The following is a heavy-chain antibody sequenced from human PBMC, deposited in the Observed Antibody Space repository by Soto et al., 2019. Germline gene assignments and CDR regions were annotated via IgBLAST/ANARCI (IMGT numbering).Heavy chain of an antibody. CDR3: ARELRGDYYYYYYGMDV. V-gene: IGHV3-48*02. D-gene: IGHD3-3*01. CDR2: ISSSSSTI. CDR1: GFTFSSYS. Sequence: GGSLRLSCAASGFTFSSYSMNWVRPAPGKGLEWVSYISSSSSTIYYADSVKGRFTISRDNAKNSLYLQMNSLRDEDTAVYYCARELRGDYYYYYYGMDVWGQGTTVTVSS. J-gene: IGHJ6*02.